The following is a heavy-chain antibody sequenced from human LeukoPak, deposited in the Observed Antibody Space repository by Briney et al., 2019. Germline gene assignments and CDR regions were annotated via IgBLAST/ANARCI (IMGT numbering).Heavy chain of an antibody. CDR2: ISSSSSYI. D-gene: IGHD1-7*01. CDR1: GFTFSSYS. CDR3: AREPKGGKLELRVNDAFDI. J-gene: IGHJ3*02. Sequence: GGSLRLSCAASGFTFSSYSMNWVRQAPGKGLEWVSSISSSSSYIYYADSVKGRFTISRDNAKNSLYLQMNSLRAEDTAVYYCAREPKGGKLELRVNDAFDIWGQGTMVTVSS. V-gene: IGHV3-21*01.